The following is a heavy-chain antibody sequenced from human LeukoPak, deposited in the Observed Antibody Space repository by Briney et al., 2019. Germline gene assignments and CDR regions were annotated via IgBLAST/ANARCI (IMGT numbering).Heavy chain of an antibody. CDR2: IYYSGST. CDR3: ARRLGFFTGTRNWFDP. Sequence: SETLSLTCTVSGGSISSYYWGWIRQPPGKGLEWIGSIYYSGSTYYNPSLKSRVTISVDTSKNQFSLKLSSVTAADTAVYYCARRLGFFTGTRNWFDPWGQGTLVTVSS. CDR1: GGSISSYY. J-gene: IGHJ5*02. V-gene: IGHV4-39*01. D-gene: IGHD3-3*01.